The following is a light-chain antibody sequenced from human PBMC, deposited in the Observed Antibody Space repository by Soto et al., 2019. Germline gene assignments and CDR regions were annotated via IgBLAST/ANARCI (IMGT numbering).Light chain of an antibody. CDR1: QPVNNN. V-gene: IGKV3-15*01. CDR2: GAS. J-gene: IGKJ5*01. Sequence: IVMTQSPATVSVSPGDRATLSCRSSQPVNNNLAWYQHKPGQAPRLLIYGASTRATGISARFSGGGSGTEFTLTISSLQSEDFALYFCKQDEKWSPSIPFGHGTRL. CDR3: KQDEKWSPSIP.